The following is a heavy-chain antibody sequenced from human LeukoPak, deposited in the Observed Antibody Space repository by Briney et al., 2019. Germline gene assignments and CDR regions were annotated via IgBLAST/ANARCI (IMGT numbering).Heavy chain of an antibody. CDR2: INSVGSRP. CDR3: TSDTVDTTLGIDY. D-gene: IGHD5-18*01. J-gene: IGHJ4*02. V-gene: IGHV3-74*01. Sequence: GGSLRLSCAASGFTFSSHWMHWVRQAPGKGRVWVSRINSVGSRPDYADSAKGRFPISRDNARNTLYLQMNSLRAEDTAVYYCTSDTVDTTLGIDYWGQGTLATVSS. CDR1: GFTFSSHW.